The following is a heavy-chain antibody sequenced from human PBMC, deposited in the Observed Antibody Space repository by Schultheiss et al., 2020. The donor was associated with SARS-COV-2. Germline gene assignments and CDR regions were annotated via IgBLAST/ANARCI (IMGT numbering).Heavy chain of an antibody. V-gene: IGHV4-59*01. J-gene: IGHJ4*02. CDR1: GYSFTSYW. Sequence: ESLKISCKGSGYSFTSYWIGWVRQMPGKGLEWIGYIYYSGSTYYNPSLKSRVTISVDTSKNQFSLKLSSVTAADTAVYYCASEGPLFPPTFDYWGQGTLVTVSS. CDR3: ASEGPLFPPTFDY. CDR2: IYYSGST.